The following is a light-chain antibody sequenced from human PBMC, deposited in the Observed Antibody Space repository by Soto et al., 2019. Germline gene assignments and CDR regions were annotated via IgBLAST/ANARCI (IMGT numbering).Light chain of an antibody. J-gene: IGLJ2*01. V-gene: IGLV2-23*01. CDR2: EGT. CDR1: SRDVGGYNL. Sequence: QAVVTQPASVSGSPGQSIIISCTGTSRDVGGYNLFSWYQQYPDKAPKLIIYEGTKRPSGVSNRFSGSWSGDTASLTISGLQAEDEADYYCCARADTSSVLFGGGTKLTVL. CDR3: CARADTSSVL.